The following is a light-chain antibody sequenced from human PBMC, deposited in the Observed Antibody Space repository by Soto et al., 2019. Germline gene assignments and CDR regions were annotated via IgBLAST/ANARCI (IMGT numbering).Light chain of an antibody. CDR1: QSVISN. V-gene: IGKV3-15*01. CDR2: DTS. CDR3: QQYNDWPWT. J-gene: IGKJ1*01. Sequence: EIVMTQSPATLSVSPEEIATLSYMASQSVISNLAWYQQKPGQTPLLVIYDTSPRATGIPARFSGSGSGTEFTLTISSLQSEDFAGYYFQQYNDWPWTFGQGTKVEI.